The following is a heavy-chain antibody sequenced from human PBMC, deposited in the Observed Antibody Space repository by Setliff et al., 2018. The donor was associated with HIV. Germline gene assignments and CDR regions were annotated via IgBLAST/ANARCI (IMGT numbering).Heavy chain of an antibody. J-gene: IGHJ4*01. CDR2: IDTPGIT. D-gene: IGHD1-1*01. Sequence: SETLSLTCTVSGDSISSYYWSWIRQPAGKGLEWIGRIDTPGITNYNPSLKSRVTISFDTSKEQFSLKLTSVTAADTAVYYCARGLEYDHSVGYFDYWGQGMLVTVSS. V-gene: IGHV4-4*07. CDR3: ARGLEYDHSVGYFDY. CDR1: GDSISSYY.